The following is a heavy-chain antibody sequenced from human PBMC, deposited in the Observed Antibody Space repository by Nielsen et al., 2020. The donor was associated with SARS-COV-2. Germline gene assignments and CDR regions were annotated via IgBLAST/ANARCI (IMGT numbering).Heavy chain of an antibody. CDR3: SSSIMITVADDAFDI. D-gene: IGHD3-16*01. CDR2: ISGSGGST. CDR1: GFTFSSYA. V-gene: IGHV3-23*01. J-gene: IGHJ3*02. Sequence: GGSLRLSCAASGFTFSSYAMSWVRQAPGKGLEWVSAISGSGGSTYYADSVKGRFTISRDNSKNTLYLQMNSLRAEDTAVYYCSSSIMITVADDAFDIWGQGTMVTVSS.